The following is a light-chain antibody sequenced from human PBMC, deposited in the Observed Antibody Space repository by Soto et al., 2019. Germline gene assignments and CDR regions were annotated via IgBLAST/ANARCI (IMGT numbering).Light chain of an antibody. CDR3: QQYCNSPRT. CDR2: GAS. V-gene: IGKV3-20*01. J-gene: IGKJ1*01. Sequence: EIGLTQSPGTLSLSPGERATLSCRASQSVSTRSLAWYQQKPGQAPRLLISGASSRAADIPDRFSGSGSGPDFTLNIHRLEPEDFAVYYCQQYCNSPRTFGQGTKVE. CDR1: QSVSTRS.